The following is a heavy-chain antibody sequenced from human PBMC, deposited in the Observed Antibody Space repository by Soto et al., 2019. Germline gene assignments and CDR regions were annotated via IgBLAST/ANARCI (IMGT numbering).Heavy chain of an antibody. CDR1: GGSISSYY. CDR3: ARTYYYDTEGSHGMDV. J-gene: IGHJ6*02. Sequence: QVQLQESGPGLVKPSETLSLTCTVSGGSISSYYWSWIRQPPGKGLEWIGYIYYSGSTNYNPSLKSQVTISVDTSKNPVALKLSSVTAADTAVYYCARTYYYDTEGSHGMDVWGQGTTVTVSS. V-gene: IGHV4-59*01. D-gene: IGHD3-22*01. CDR2: IYYSGST.